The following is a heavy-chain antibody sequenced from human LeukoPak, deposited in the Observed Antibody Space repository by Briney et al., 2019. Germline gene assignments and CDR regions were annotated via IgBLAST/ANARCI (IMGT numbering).Heavy chain of an antibody. Sequence: GGSLRLSCAASGFTFSDHFLDWVRQAPGKWLEWVGRTRNKALNYTKSYAASVQGRFTISRHASKKLMYLQMNSLKTEHTAVYFCVRDQGRPGDYWGQGTLVTVSS. D-gene: IGHD2-2*01. J-gene: IGHJ4*02. V-gene: IGHV3-72*01. CDR2: TRNKALNYTK. CDR1: GFTFSDHF. CDR3: VRDQGRPGDY.